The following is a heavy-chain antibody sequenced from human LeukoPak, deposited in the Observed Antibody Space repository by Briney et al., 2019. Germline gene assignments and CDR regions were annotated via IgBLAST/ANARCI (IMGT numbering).Heavy chain of an antibody. Sequence: SETLSLTCTVSGGSISSGSYYWSWIRQPAGKGLEWIGRIYTSGSTNYNPSLKSRVTISVDTSKNQFSLKLSSVTAADTAVYYCAGVIAAAAFGMDVWGKGTTVTVSS. CDR2: IYTSGST. CDR3: AGVIAAAAFGMDV. CDR1: GGSISSGSYY. J-gene: IGHJ6*04. V-gene: IGHV4-61*02. D-gene: IGHD6-6*01.